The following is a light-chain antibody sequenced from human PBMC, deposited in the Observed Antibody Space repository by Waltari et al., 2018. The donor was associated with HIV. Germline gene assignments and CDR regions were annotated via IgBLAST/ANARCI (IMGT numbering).Light chain of an antibody. V-gene: IGLV2-11*01. CDR2: DVS. CDR3: CSYAGSYRRVV. J-gene: IGLJ2*01. Sequence: QSALTQPRSVSGSPGQSVTISCTGTSSDVGGYNYVSWYQQHPGKAPKLMIYDVSKRPSGVPDRFSGSKSGNTASLTISGLQAEDEADYYCCSYAGSYRRVVFGGGTKLTVL. CDR1: SSDVGGYNY.